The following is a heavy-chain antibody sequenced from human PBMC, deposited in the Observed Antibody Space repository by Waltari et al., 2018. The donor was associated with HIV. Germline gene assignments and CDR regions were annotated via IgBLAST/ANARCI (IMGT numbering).Heavy chain of an antibody. Sequence: QVQLVQSASGLKNPGASVKISCKTSGYTFISHAITWLRQAPGQGLEWMGWINTKTGKPSYAQGFTGRLVFSLDTSVNTAYLEISSLKAEDTAVYFCARVYCVGGNCRYFDYWGQGTLVTVSS. V-gene: IGHV7-4-1*02. CDR1: GYTFISHA. CDR2: INTKTGKP. CDR3: ARVYCVGGNCRYFDY. J-gene: IGHJ4*02. D-gene: IGHD2-15*01.